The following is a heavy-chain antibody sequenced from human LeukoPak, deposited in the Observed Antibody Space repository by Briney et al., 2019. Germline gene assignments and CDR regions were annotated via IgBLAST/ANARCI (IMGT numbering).Heavy chain of an antibody. D-gene: IGHD3-22*01. CDR2: IKCDGST. CDR3: ARAPSEIGGYYPEYFRH. J-gene: IGHJ1*01. V-gene: IGHV3-74*01. CDR1: GFTFSSYS. Sequence: GGSLRLSCAASGFTFSSYSMHWVRQAPGKGLVWVSRIKCDGSTNYADSVKGRFTISRDNAKNTVSLQMNSLTAEDTGVYYCARAPSEIGGYYPEYFRHWGQGTLVTVSS.